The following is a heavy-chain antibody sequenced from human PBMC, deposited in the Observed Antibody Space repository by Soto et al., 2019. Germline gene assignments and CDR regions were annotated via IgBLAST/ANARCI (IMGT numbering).Heavy chain of an antibody. D-gene: IGHD1-26*01. Sequence: EVELLESGGGLVQPGGSLRLSCVASRFTFTSYAMSWVRQAPGKGLEWVAAISASGGATIHADSVKGRLTISRDNSKNTLYLQMNSLRAEDTAVYYGAKDVEGGSLFRGAFDYWGQGTQVTVSS. J-gene: IGHJ4*02. CDR3: AKDVEGGSLFRGAFDY. CDR1: RFTFTSYA. CDR2: ISASGGAT. V-gene: IGHV3-23*01.